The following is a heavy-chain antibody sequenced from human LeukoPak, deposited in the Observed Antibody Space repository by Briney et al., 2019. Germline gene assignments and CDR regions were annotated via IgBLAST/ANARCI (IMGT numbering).Heavy chain of an antibody. J-gene: IGHJ4*02. V-gene: IGHV4-59*01. D-gene: IGHD3/OR15-3a*01. CDR2: IYYSGSP. CDR3: ARAGTGYYSVLFDY. CDR1: GGSISSYY. Sequence: PSETLSLTCTVSGGSISSYYWSWIRQPPGKGLEWVGYIYYSGSPNYNPSLKSRVNISVDTSKNQFSLKLSSVTAADTALYYCARAGTGYYSVLFDYWGQGTLVTVSS.